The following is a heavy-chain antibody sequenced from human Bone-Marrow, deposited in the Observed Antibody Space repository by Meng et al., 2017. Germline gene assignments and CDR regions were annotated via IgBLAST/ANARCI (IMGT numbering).Heavy chain of an antibody. CDR2: IYHTGVT. D-gene: IGHD2-2*01. J-gene: IGHJ4*02. CDR3: ARVGDCSTTSCYAVSFDY. CDR1: GYSISSGYY. V-gene: IGHV4-38-2*02. Sequence: GSLRLSCTVSGYSISSGYYWGWIRQPPGKGLEWIGHIYHTGVTYYIPSLKSRVTISVDTSKNQFSLNLSSVTAADTAVYYCARVGDCSTTSCYAVSFDYWGQGTLVTVSS.